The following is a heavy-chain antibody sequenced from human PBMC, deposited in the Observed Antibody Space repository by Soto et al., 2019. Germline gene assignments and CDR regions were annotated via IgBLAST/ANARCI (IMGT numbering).Heavy chain of an antibody. D-gene: IGHD6-6*01. V-gene: IGHV4-30-4*08. J-gene: IGHJ6*02. CDR1: GGSISSGDYY. Sequence: SETLSLTCSVSGGSISSGDYYWSWIRQPPWNGLEWILYIYSSWGTYYNPSLNSRVTISLYTSKNQFSLNLTSVTAADTAVYYCARRGGSSPGYYYYAYEVWGPGTKVHVS. CDR2: IYSSWGT. CDR3: ARRGGSSPGYYYYAYEV.